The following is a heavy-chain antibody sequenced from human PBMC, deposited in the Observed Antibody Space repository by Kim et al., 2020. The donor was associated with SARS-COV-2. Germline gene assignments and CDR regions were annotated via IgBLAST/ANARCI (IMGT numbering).Heavy chain of an antibody. CDR2: ISATGGTT. D-gene: IGHD4-17*01. Sequence: GGSLRLSCAVSGFTFSSYVMNWLRQAPGEGLEWVSSISATGGTTYYADSVEGRFTISRDNSTNTVYLQMNGLRAEDTAMYYCTTPLLTDKDRFAFWGQGT. CDR1: GFTFSSYV. V-gene: IGHV3-23*01. CDR3: TTPLLTDKDRFAF. J-gene: IGHJ4*02.